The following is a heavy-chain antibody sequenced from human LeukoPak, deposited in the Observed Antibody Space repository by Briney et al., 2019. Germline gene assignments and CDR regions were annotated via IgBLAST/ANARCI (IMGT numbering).Heavy chain of an antibody. CDR3: ARDPQLRDFDWLLFCPDY. CDR2: ISYDGSNK. D-gene: IGHD3-9*01. Sequence: GGSLRLSCAASGFTFSSYGMHWVRQAPGKGLEWVAVISYDGSNKYYADSVKGRFTISRDNSKNTLYLQMNSLRAEDTAVYYCARDPQLRDFDWLLFCPDYWGQGTLVTVSS. CDR1: GFTFSSYG. V-gene: IGHV3-30*03. J-gene: IGHJ4*02.